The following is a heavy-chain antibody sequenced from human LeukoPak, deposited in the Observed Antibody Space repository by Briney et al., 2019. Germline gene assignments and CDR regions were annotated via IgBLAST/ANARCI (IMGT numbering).Heavy chain of an antibody. CDR2: IYYSGST. CDR3: ARDSYYYDSSGYYYVTDY. CDR1: GGSISSSSYY. J-gene: IGHJ4*02. V-gene: IGHV4-39*07. D-gene: IGHD3-22*01. Sequence: PSETLSLTCTVSGGSISSSSYYWGWIRQPPGKGLEWIGGIYYSGSTYYNPSLKSRVTISVDTSKNQFSLKLSSVTAADTAVYYCARDSYYYDSSGYYYVTDYWGQGTLVTVSS.